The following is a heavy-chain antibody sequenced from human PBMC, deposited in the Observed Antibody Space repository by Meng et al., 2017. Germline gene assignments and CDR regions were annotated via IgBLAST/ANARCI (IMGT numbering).Heavy chain of an antibody. CDR2: INSDGSST. D-gene: IGHD3-3*01. CDR1: GFTFSSYW. V-gene: IGHV3-74*01. Sequence: GGSLRLSCAASGFTFSSYWMHWVRQAPGKGLVWVSRINSDGSSTSYADSVKGRFTISRDNAKNTLYLQMNSMGDADTAVYYCARDPRDFWSGYYISWFDLWGQGTLVTVSS. J-gene: IGHJ5*02. CDR3: ARDPRDFWSGYYISWFDL.